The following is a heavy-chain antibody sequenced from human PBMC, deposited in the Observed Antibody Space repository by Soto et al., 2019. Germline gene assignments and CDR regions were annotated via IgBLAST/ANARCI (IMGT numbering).Heavy chain of an antibody. CDR1: GFTFTGYY. CDR2: IKSNGDDT. V-gene: IGHV1-2*02. D-gene: IGHD3-16*01. CDR3: VRGQRSYGEPPFDY. J-gene: IGHJ4*02. Sequence: ASVKVSCKASGFTFTGYYIHWVRQVPGQALEWMGWIKSNGDDTKYAQKFQDRVTMTRDTSMNTVFMELSRLRSDDMAVYYCVRGQRSYGEPPFDYWGQGTLVTVSS.